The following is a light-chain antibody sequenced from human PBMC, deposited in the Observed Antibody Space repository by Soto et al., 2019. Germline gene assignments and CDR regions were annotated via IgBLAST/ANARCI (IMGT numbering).Light chain of an antibody. J-gene: IGKJ1*01. CDR2: AAC. V-gene: IGKV1-6*01. CDR3: LQAYNYPRT. Sequence: IPMTQSPSSLSASVGDRVTITCRASQGIRTDFGWYQQQPGRAPTRLIYAACRVQGRVPTRSGGRGAGTDFTLTISSLQPEDFATYYCLQAYNYPRTFGQGTKVDIK. CDR1: QGIRTD.